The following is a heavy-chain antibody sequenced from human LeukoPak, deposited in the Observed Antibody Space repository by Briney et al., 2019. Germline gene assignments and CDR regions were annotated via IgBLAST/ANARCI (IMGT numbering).Heavy chain of an antibody. CDR3: ARQDRRYDNSAYRTCDD. Sequence: PGGSLRLSCAGSGFMFDNFWMSWVRQVPGKGLGWVANIKGDRSETHYVDSVKGRFTISRDNGKNSLYLQMNSLIVEDTAVYYCARQDRRYDNSAYRTCDDWGQGTLVTVFS. J-gene: IGHJ4*02. CDR1: GFMFDNFW. CDR2: IKGDRSET. D-gene: IGHD3-22*01. V-gene: IGHV3-7*01.